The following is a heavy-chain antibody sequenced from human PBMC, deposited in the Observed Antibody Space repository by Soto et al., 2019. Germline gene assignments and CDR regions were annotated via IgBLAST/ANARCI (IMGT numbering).Heavy chain of an antibody. Sequence: GGSLRLSCAASGFTFNNYAMNWVRQAPGKGLEWVATISATGGSTYYADSVKGRFTISRDNSKNTLYLQMNGLRVEDTAVYYCAKDRPAGNFDYWGQGNQVTVS. CDR1: GFTFNNYA. V-gene: IGHV3-23*01. CDR2: ISATGGST. D-gene: IGHD2-2*01. J-gene: IGHJ4*02. CDR3: AKDRPAGNFDY.